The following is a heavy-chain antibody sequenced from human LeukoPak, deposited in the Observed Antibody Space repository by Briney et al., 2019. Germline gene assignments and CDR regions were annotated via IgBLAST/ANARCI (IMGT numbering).Heavy chain of an antibody. CDR2: IDASGGST. Sequence: PGGSLGLSCAASGFTFGSYAMTWVRQAPGKGLEWVSSIDASGGSTYYADSVKGRFTISRDNSKNTFYLQMNTLRANDTAVYYCAKGSGSGWYGWFAPWGQGTLVTVSS. D-gene: IGHD6-19*01. J-gene: IGHJ5*02. V-gene: IGHV3-23*01. CDR1: GFTFGSYA. CDR3: AKGSGSGWYGWFAP.